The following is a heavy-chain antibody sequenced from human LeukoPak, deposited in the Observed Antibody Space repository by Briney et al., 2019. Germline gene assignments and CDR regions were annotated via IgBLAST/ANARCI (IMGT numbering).Heavy chain of an antibody. CDR1: GFTFSSYG. CDR3: AKHYYDGSGYFYCFDY. Sequence: GRSLRLSCAASGFTFSSYGMHWVRQAPGKGLEWVAVISYDGSNKYYADSVKGRFTISRDNSKNTLYLQMNSLRAEDTAVYYCAKHYYDGSGYFYCFDYWGQGTLVTVSS. D-gene: IGHD3-22*01. J-gene: IGHJ4*02. V-gene: IGHV3-30*18. CDR2: ISYDGSNK.